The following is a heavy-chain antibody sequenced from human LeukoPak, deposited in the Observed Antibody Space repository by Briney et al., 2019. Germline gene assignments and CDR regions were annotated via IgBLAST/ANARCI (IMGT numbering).Heavy chain of an antibody. Sequence: PGRSLRLSCAASGYTFSTYDMHWVRQAPGKGLEWVAIISYDGSDKYYADSVKGRFTISRDNSKNTLYLQMNSLRAEDTAVYYCAKDFGEAAFDIWGQGTMVTVSS. V-gene: IGHV3-30*18. CDR1: GYTFSTYD. CDR2: ISYDGSDK. J-gene: IGHJ3*02. CDR3: AKDFGEAAFDI. D-gene: IGHD3-10*01.